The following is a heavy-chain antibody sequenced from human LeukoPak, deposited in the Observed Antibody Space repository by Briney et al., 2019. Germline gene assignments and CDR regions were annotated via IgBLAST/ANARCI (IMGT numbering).Heavy chain of an antibody. Sequence: GGSLRLSCAASGXPFSSFDMNWVRQAPGKGLEWVSYISSSGRAIYYADSVEGRFTISRDNAKNSLYLQMNSLRAEDTAVYFCARADYWGQGTLVTVSS. CDR3: ARADY. V-gene: IGHV3-48*03. CDR1: GXPFSSFD. CDR2: ISSSGRAI. J-gene: IGHJ4*02.